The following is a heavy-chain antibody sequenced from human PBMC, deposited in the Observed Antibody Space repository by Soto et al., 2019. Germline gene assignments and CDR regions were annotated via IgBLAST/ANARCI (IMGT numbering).Heavy chain of an antibody. CDR3: ARGALRTAIVMVIPPHFDS. CDR2: ISVYNGHT. CDR1: GYTFTSYG. V-gene: IGHV1-18*01. J-gene: IGHJ4*02. D-gene: IGHD3-22*01. Sequence: QVQLVQSGAEVKKPGASVKVSCKTSGYTFTSYGITWVRQAPGQGLEWMGWISVYNGHTKYAQKFHDRVTMTTDTTTSTGYMGLRSLRSDDPAVYFCARGALRTAIVMVIPPHFDSWGQGTLVTVSS.